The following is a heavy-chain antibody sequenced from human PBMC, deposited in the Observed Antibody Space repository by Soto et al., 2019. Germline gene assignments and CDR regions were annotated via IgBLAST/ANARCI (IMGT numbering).Heavy chain of an antibody. CDR1: GGSFSGYY. Sequence: SETLSLTCAVYGGSFSGYYWSWIRQPPGKGLEWIGEINHSGSTNYNPSLKSRVTISVDTSKNQFSLKLSSVTAADTAVYYCASFGYCSSTSCFYFDYWGQGTTVTVSS. CDR3: ASFGYCSSTSCFYFDY. CDR2: INHSGST. V-gene: IGHV4-34*01. J-gene: IGHJ4*03. D-gene: IGHD2-2*03.